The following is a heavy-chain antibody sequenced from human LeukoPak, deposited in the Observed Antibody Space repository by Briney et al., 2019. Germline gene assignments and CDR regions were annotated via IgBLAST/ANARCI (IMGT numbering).Heavy chain of an antibody. J-gene: IGHJ2*01. CDR2: IYYSGST. CDR1: GGSISSYY. V-gene: IGHV4-59*01. D-gene: IGHD2-2*01. Sequence: PSETLSLTCTVSGGSISSYYWSWIRQPPGKGLEWIGYIYYSGSTNYNPSLKSRVTISVDTSKNQFSLKLSSVTAADTAVYYCARGKLVGYQLPYWYFDLWGRGTLVTVSS. CDR3: ARGKLVGYQLPYWYFDL.